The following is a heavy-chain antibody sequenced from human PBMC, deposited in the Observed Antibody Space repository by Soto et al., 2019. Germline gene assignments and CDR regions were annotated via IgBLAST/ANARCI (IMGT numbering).Heavy chain of an antibody. V-gene: IGHV4-39*01. CDR2: IYYSGST. CDR1: GVSISSSSYY. D-gene: IGHD2-2*02. CDR3: ARLGYCSSTSCYSPWFDP. J-gene: IGHJ5*02. Sequence: PSETLSLTCTVSGVSISSSSYYWGWIRHPPGKGLEWIGSIYYSGSTYYNPSLKSRVTISVDTSKNQFSLKLSSVTAADTAVYYCARLGYCSSTSCYSPWFDPWGQGTLVTVSS.